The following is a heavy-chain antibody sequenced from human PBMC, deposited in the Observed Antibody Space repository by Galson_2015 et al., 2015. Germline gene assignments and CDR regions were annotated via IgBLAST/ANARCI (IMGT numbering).Heavy chain of an antibody. V-gene: IGHV4-61*01. Sequence: SETLSLTCTVSGGSVSSGSYYWSWIRQPPGKGLEWIGYIYYSRSTNYNPSLKSRVTISVDTSKNQFSLRLSSVTAADTAVYYCARQWSHYSDYWGQGTLVTVSS. CDR2: IYYSRST. D-gene: IGHD3-10*01. CDR3: ARQWSHYSDY. J-gene: IGHJ4*02. CDR1: GGSVSSGSYY.